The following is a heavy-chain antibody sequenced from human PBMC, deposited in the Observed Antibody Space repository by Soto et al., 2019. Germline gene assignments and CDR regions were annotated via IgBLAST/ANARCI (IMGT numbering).Heavy chain of an antibody. D-gene: IGHD1-26*01. CDR2: IYVTGTT. V-gene: IGHV4-30-4*01. CDR1: GGSMNHGDYY. J-gene: IGHJ4*02. Sequence: QVQLQESGPGLVKPSQTLSLTCNVSGGSMNHGDYYWSWVRQSPEKGLEWIGYIYVTGTTYYNPSFKGRVTISVDRSRSQFSLRLTSVTAEDTAVYFCARLYGSYIWAGNYFDSCGQGSLVTVSS. CDR3: ARLYGSYIWAGNYFDS.